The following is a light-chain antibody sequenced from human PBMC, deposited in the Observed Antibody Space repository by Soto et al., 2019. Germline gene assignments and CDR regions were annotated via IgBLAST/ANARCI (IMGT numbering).Light chain of an antibody. V-gene: IGKV3D-20*02. CDR2: GAS. CDR1: QSVSNNY. J-gene: IGKJ5*01. CDR3: QQPSNWPPIT. Sequence: EIVLTQSPGTLSLSPGERATLSCRASQSVSNNYLAWYQQKPGQAPRLLIYGASNRATGIPDGFSGSGSGTDFTLTISRLEPEDFAVYYCQQPSNWPPITFGQGTRLEIK.